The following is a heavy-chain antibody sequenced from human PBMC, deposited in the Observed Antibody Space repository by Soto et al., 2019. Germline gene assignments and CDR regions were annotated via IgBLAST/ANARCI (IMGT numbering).Heavy chain of an antibody. V-gene: IGHV4-59*01. J-gene: IGHJ4*02. CDR3: ARARAPTLPFGS. Sequence: QSLTCTVSGGSIRNVYWSWIRQPPGKGLEWIGFIFHSGNAKYNPSLKSRVTMSVDTSKNQFSLSLDSVTAADTAVYFCARARAPTLPFGSRGQGXLVTVYS. CDR1: GGSIRNVY. CDR2: IFHSGNA.